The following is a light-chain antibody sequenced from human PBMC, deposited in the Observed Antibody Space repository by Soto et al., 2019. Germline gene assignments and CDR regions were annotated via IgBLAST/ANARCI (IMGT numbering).Light chain of an antibody. V-gene: IGKV1-5*01. CDR3: QQYNRNTWS. CDR2: GAS. Sequence: DIQMTQSPSTLSASVGGRVTITCRASQSVGTWVAWYQQKPGKAPKLPIYGASNLESGVPSRFSGSGSGTEFTLTITTLQPDDFATYFCQQYNRNTWSFGPGTKVDI. J-gene: IGKJ1*01. CDR1: QSVGTW.